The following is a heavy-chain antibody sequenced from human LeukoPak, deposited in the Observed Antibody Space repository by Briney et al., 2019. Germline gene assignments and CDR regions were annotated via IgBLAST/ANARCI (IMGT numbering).Heavy chain of an antibody. CDR3: AKDNVIVGGYYFDY. CDR1: GFTFSSYV. CDR2: ISYDGSNK. J-gene: IGHJ4*02. D-gene: IGHD1-26*01. V-gene: IGHV3-30*18. Sequence: PGGSLILSCAASGFTFSSYVMHWVRQAPGKGLEWVAVISYDGSNKYYADSVKGRFTISRDNSKNTLYLQMNSLRAEDAAVYYCAKDNVIVGGYYFDYWGQGTLVTVSS.